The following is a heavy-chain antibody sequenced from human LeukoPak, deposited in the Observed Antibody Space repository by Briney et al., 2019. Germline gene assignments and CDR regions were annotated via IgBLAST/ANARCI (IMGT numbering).Heavy chain of an antibody. J-gene: IGHJ4*02. CDR1: GYSFTTYW. CDR2: IYPTDSYT. V-gene: IGHV5-51*01. D-gene: IGHD3-22*01. CDR3: ARQDYYDSSGYYYDY. Sequence: GESLKISCKGSGYSFTTYWIGWVRQMPGKGLEWMGIIYPTDSYTRYSPSFQGQVTISADKSINTAYLQWSSLQASDTAMYYCARQDYYDSSGYYYDYWGQGTLVTVSS.